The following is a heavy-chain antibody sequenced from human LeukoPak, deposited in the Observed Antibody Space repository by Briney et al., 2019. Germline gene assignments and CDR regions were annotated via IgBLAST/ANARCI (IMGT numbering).Heavy chain of an antibody. CDR1: GYTFTGYY. J-gene: IGHJ4*02. Sequence: GASVKVSCKASGYTFTGYYMHWVRQAPGQGLEWMGWINPNSGGTNYAQKFQGRVTMTRDTSISTAYMELSRLRSDDTAVYYCARDAGGGAVLRYFDWPSYYFDYWGQGTLVTVSS. CDR2: INPNSGGT. V-gene: IGHV1-2*02. D-gene: IGHD3-9*01. CDR3: ARDAGGGAVLRYFDWPSYYFDY.